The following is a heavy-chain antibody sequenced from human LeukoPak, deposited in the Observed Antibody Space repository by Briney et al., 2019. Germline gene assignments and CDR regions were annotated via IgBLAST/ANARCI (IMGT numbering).Heavy chain of an antibody. Sequence: GGSLRLSCAASGFTFSNYAMNWVRQAPGKGLEWVSGISWNSGSIGYADSVKGRFTISRDNAKNSLYLQMNSLRAEDTALYYCAKDRVAAALHSFDYWGQGTLVTVSS. D-gene: IGHD6-13*01. J-gene: IGHJ4*02. CDR1: GFTFSNYA. CDR2: ISWNSGSI. V-gene: IGHV3-9*01. CDR3: AKDRVAAALHSFDY.